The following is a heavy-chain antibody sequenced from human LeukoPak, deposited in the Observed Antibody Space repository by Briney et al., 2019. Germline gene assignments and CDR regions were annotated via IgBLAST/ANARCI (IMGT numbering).Heavy chain of an antibody. CDR2: IDYSGST. J-gene: IGHJ5*02. Sequence: SETLSLTCTVSGCSISSSSYYWGWIRHPPRKGLEWIVSIDYSGSTYYNPSLKSRVTISVDPAKNQLSLKLSSVTAADTAVYYCARDLRVNWNFGFDPWGQGNLVTVSS. CDR1: GCSISSSSYY. CDR3: ARDLRVNWNFGFDP. D-gene: IGHD1-7*01. V-gene: IGHV4-39*07.